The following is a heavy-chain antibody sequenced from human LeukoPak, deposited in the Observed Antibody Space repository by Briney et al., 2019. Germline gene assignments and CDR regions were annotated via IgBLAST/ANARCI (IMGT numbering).Heavy chain of an antibody. CDR1: GFTVSSNY. CDR3: ASTDRGPFDY. J-gene: IGHJ4*02. CDR2: IYSGGST. Sequence: GGSLRLSCAASGFTVSSNYMSWVRQAQGKGLEWVSVIYSGGSTYYADSVKGRFTISRDNSKNTLYLQMNSLRAEDTAVYYCASTDRGPFDYWGQGTLVTVSS. D-gene: IGHD3-10*01. V-gene: IGHV3-53*01.